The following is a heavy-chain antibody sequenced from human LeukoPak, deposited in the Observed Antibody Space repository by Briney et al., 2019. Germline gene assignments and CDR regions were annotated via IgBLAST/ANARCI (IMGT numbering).Heavy chain of an antibody. V-gene: IGHV4-59*12. J-gene: IGHJ6*02. CDR2: IYSSGST. CDR3: SRGLVYSSGYDYGSDV. Sequence: SETLSLTCTVSVGSISTYYWSWIRQPPGKGLEWIGYIYSSGSTDYNPSLKSRLTMSLDMSKDQISLELTSVTAADTAMYYCSRGLVYSSGYDYGSDVWGQGTTVTVSS. D-gene: IGHD6-19*01. CDR1: VGSISTYY.